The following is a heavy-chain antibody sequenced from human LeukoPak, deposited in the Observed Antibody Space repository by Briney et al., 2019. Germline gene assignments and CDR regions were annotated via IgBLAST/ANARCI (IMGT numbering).Heavy chain of an antibody. Sequence: SETLSLTCAVYGGSFSGYYWSWIRQPPGKGLEWIGEINHSGSTNYNPSLKSRVTISVDTSKNQFSLKLSSVTAADTAVYYCARTNYDSSGYYYFDYWGQGTLVTVSS. D-gene: IGHD3-22*01. CDR2: INHSGST. CDR3: ARTNYDSSGYYYFDY. J-gene: IGHJ4*02. CDR1: GGSFSGYY. V-gene: IGHV4-34*01.